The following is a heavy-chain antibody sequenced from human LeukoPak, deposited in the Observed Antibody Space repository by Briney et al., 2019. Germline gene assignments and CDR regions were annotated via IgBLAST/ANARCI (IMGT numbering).Heavy chain of an antibody. D-gene: IGHD2-21*02. CDR1: GYTFTSYG. Sequence: SVKVSCEASGYTFTSYGISWVRQAPGQGLEWMGGIIPIFGTANYAQKFQGRVTITADESTSTAYMELSSLRSEDTAVYYCARADHIEVVTAHEYFQHWGQGTLVTVSS. CDR3: ARADHIEVVTAHEYFQH. CDR2: IIPIFGTA. V-gene: IGHV1-69*13. J-gene: IGHJ1*01.